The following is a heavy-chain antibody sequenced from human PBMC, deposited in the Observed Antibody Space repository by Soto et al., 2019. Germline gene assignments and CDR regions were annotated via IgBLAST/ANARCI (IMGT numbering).Heavy chain of an antibody. J-gene: IGHJ4*02. CDR3: ARDNVIFGVNNFFLS. D-gene: IGHD3-3*01. V-gene: IGHV3-33*01. Sequence: GSLRLSCAASGFTFSHYGMHWVRQSPGKGLEWVALIWHNGHNKYYTDSVDGRFTISRDNANSTLYLQMNSLRAEDTAIYYCARDNVIFGVNNFFLSWGQGTLVTVSS. CDR1: GFTFSHYG. CDR2: IWHNGHNK.